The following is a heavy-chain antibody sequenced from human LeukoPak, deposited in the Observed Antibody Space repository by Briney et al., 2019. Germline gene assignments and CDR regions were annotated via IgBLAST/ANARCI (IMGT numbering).Heavy chain of an antibody. J-gene: IGHJ4*02. CDR2: IASETYGGTA. CDR3: TRDQTPYY. Sequence: GRSLRLSCTASGFTFGDYAMTWVRQAPGKGLGWVGFIASETYGGTAEYAASVKGRFTITRDDSKSIAYLQMNSLKTEDTAVYYCTRDQTPYYWGQGTLVTVSS. V-gene: IGHV3-49*04. CDR1: GFTFGDYA.